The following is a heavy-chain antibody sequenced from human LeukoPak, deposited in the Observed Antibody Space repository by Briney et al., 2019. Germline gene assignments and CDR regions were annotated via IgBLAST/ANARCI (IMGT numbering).Heavy chain of an antibody. Sequence: GGSLRLSCAASGFTFSSYDMHWVRQATGKGLEWVSAIGTAGDTYYPGSVKGRFTISRENAKNSLYLQMNSLRAGDTAVYCCARGVPAYCGGDCYSDAFDIWGQGTMVTVSS. V-gene: IGHV3-13*01. J-gene: IGHJ3*02. CDR1: GFTFSSYD. CDR3: ARGVPAYCGGDCYSDAFDI. CDR2: IGTAGDT. D-gene: IGHD2-21*02.